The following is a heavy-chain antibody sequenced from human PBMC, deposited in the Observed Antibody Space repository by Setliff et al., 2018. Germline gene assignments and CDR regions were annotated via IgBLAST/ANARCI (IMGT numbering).Heavy chain of an antibody. CDR3: ARLPRTVTHFDY. D-gene: IGHD4-17*01. CDR1: GGSFTNYY. J-gene: IGHJ4*02. CDR2: INHSGST. Sequence: SETLSLTCTVYGGSFTNYYWGWIRQSPGKGLEWIGEINHSGSTNYNPSLKSRLTISVDASTNQFSLKLDSLTAADTAVYFCARLPRTVTHFDYWGQGALVTLSS. V-gene: IGHV4-34*01.